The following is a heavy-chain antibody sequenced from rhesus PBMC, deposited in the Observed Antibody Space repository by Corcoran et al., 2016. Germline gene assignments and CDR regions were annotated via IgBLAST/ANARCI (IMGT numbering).Heavy chain of an antibody. CDR2: ISGSSGST. Sequence: QVQLQESGPGLVKPSETLSLTCAVSGGSVSSSNWWSWIRQPPGKGLEWIGYISGSSGSTYYNPSLKSRVTISTDTSKNQFSLKLSSVTAADTAGYYCARIYDSGYFDYWGQGVLVTVSS. D-gene: IGHD3-28*01. J-gene: IGHJ4*01. V-gene: IGHV4-65*01. CDR3: ARIYDSGYFDY. CDR1: GGSVSSSNW.